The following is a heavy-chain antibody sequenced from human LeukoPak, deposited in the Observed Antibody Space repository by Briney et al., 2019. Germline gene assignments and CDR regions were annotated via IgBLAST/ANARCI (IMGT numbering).Heavy chain of an antibody. V-gene: IGHV4-59*01. J-gene: IGHJ6*03. D-gene: IGHD3-16*01. Sequence: SETLSLTCTVSGGSISSYYWSWIRQPPGKGLEWIGYIYYSGSTNYNRSLKSRVTISVDTSKNQFSLKLSSVTAADTAVYYCASGAPGSLDYYMDVWGKGTTVTVSS. CDR2: IYYSGST. CDR3: ASGAPGSLDYYMDV. CDR1: GGSISSYY.